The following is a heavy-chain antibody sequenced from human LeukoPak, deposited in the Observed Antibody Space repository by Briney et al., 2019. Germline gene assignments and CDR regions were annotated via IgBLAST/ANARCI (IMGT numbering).Heavy chain of an antibody. CDR1: GGSISSGGYY. Sequence: SQTLSLTCTVSGGSISSGGYYWSSIRPHPGKGLEWIGYIYYSGSTYYNPSLKSRVTISGDTSKSQFSLKLSSVTAADTAVYYCARYLRYYYDSSGYGAFDIWGQGTMVTVSS. D-gene: IGHD3-22*01. V-gene: IGHV4-31*03. J-gene: IGHJ3*02. CDR2: IYYSGST. CDR3: ARYLRYYYDSSGYGAFDI.